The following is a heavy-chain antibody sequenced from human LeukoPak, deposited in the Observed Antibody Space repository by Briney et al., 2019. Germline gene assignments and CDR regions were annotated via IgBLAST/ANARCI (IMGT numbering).Heavy chain of an antibody. CDR2: IKQDGSEK. CDR1: GFTFSSYG. CDR3: ARESWARRDGPNFDY. Sequence: GGTLRLSCAASGFTFSSYGMSWVRQAPGKGLEWVANIKQDGSEKYYVDSVKGRFTISRDNAKNSLYLQMNSLRAEDTAVYYCARESWARRDGPNFDYWGQGTLVTVSS. V-gene: IGHV3-7*01. J-gene: IGHJ4*02. D-gene: IGHD5-24*01.